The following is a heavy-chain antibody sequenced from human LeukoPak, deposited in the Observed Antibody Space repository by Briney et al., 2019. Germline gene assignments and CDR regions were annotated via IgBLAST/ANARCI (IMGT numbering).Heavy chain of an antibody. Sequence: GGSLRLSCAASGFTFRTFGMHWVRQAPGKGLEWVAIIWYDGINKYCADSVKGRFTISRDNSKNTLYLQMNSLKTEDTAVYFCARAVAYDSGGYYYFDYWGQGTLVTVSS. CDR3: ARAVAYDSGGYYYFDY. CDR1: GFTFRTFG. D-gene: IGHD3-22*01. J-gene: IGHJ4*02. CDR2: IWYDGINK. V-gene: IGHV3-33*01.